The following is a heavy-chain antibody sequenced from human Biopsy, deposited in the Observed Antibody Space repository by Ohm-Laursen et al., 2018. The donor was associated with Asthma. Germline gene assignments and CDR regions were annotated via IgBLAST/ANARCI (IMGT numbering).Heavy chain of an antibody. CDR1: GFTFMTYG. V-gene: IGHV3-33*01. D-gene: IGHD3-16*01. CDR3: ARDFSRAIMIGGGREHYFDF. J-gene: IGHJ4*02. Sequence: SLRLSCSASGFTFMTYGMHWVRQVPGKGLEWVATVGPDESYTDHADPVKGRFTISRDNSKNTLHLQMNSLSPEDTAVYYCARDFSRAIMIGGGREHYFDFWGQGTLVTVSS. CDR2: VGPDESYT.